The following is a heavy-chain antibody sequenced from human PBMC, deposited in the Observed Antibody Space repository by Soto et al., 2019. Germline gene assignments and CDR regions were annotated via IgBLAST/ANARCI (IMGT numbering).Heavy chain of an antibody. Sequence: QVQLQESGPGLVKPSETLSLTCTVSGGSVNNISDYWSWVRQPPGKGLEWIGYIYYSGSADYNPSLGSRFTISLETSKNQFSLKLSSVTTADTAVYYCARAVGFGYYYYHMDLWGQGTTVTVSS. CDR3: ARAVGFGYYYYHMDL. J-gene: IGHJ6*02. V-gene: IGHV4-61*01. CDR1: GGSVNNISDY. CDR2: IYYSGSA. D-gene: IGHD3-10*01.